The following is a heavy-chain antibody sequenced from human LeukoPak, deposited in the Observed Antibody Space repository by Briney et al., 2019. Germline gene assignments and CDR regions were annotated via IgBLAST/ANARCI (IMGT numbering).Heavy chain of an antibody. CDR3: ARGTSGSYYQSLDY. CDR1: GYSFTNYD. Sequence: ASVKVSCKASGYSFTNYDINWVRQATGQGLEWMGYMNPNTGDTGYAQKFQGRVTMTRDTSISTAYMELTSLGSEDTAVYYCARGTSGSYYQSLDYWGQGTLVTVSS. CDR2: MNPNTGDT. J-gene: IGHJ4*02. D-gene: IGHD1-26*01. V-gene: IGHV1-8*01.